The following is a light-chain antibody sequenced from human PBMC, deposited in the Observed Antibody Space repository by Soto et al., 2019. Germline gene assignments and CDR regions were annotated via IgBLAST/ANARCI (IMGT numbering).Light chain of an antibody. CDR2: DAS. CDR1: QSVSRN. Sequence: EIVMTQSPATLSVSPGERVTLSCRASQSVSRNIAWYQQRPGQAPRLLIYDASTRATGIPARFSGSGSGTEFTLTISSLQSEDFAAYYCQQYNNWPLTFGGGTKIEIK. CDR3: QQYNNWPLT. J-gene: IGKJ4*01. V-gene: IGKV3-15*01.